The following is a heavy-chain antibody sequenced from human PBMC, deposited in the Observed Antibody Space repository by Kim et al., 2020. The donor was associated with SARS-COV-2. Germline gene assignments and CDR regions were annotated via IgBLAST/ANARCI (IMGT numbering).Heavy chain of an antibody. CDR3: SRDTFGPGDS. CDR2: MNEDGHTT. Sequence: GGSLRLSCAASAFRVRDYWMHWVRQAPGKGLEWVSRMNEDGHTTDYADSAKGRFTISNDSAKNMLFLHMNSLTVEDTAAYFCSRDTFGPGDSWGQGTLVTVSS. J-gene: IGHJ5*01. V-gene: IGHV3-74*01. CDR1: AFRVRDYW. D-gene: IGHD3-10*01.